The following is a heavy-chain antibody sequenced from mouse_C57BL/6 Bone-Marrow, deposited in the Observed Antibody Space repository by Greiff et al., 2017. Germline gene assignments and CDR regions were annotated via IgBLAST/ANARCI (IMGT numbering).Heavy chain of an antibody. CDR1: GYTFTSYW. J-gene: IGHJ1*03. D-gene: IGHD2-4*01. Sequence: QVQLQQPGAELVKPGASVKVSCKASGYTFTSYWMNWVKQRPGQGLEWIGMIHPSDSDTNYNQKFKGKATLTVDKASSTAYMQLSSLTSEDSAVYYCDIAVRLRRKYWYFDVWGTGTTVTVSS. V-gene: IGHV1-74*01. CDR3: DIAVRLRRKYWYFDV. CDR2: IHPSDSDT.